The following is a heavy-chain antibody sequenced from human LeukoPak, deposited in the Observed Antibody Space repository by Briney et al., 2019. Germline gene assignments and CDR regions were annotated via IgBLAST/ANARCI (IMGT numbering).Heavy chain of an antibody. V-gene: IGHV3-20*04. J-gene: IGHJ5*02. D-gene: IGHD3-10*01. CDR2: INWNGGST. CDR1: GFTFDDYG. CDR3: ARVRASLVNNWFDP. Sequence: PGGSLRLSCAASGFTFDDYGMSWVRQAPGKGLEWVSGINWNGGSTGYADSVKGRFTISRDNAKNSLYLQMNSLRAEDTALYYCARVRASLVNNWFDPWGQGTLVTVSS.